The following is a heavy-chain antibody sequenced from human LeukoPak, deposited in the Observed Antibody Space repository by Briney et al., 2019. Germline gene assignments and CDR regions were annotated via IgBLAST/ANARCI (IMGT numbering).Heavy chain of an antibody. V-gene: IGHV1-18*01. J-gene: IGHJ4*02. D-gene: IGHD3-10*01. CDR2: ISAYNGNT. CDR3: AREGSTYYYGSGSYHRFDY. CDR1: GYTFISYG. Sequence: GASVKVSCKASGYTFISYGITWVRQAPGQGLEWMGWISAYNGNTNYAQKLQGRVTMTTDTSTSTAYMELRSLRSDDTAVYYCAREGSTYYYGSGSYHRFDYWGQGTLVTVSS.